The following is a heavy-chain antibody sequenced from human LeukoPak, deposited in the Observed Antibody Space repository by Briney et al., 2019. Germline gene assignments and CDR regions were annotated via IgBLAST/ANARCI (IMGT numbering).Heavy chain of an antibody. CDR3: ASAPSYYGSGSPDY. CDR1: GFTFSSYE. CDR2: ISSSGSTI. Sequence: GGSLRLSCAASGFTFSSYEMNWVRQAPGKGLEWVSYISSSGSTIYYADSVKGRFTISRDNAKNSLYLQMNSLRAEDTAVYYCASAPSYYGSGSPDYWGQGTLVTVSS. V-gene: IGHV3-48*03. J-gene: IGHJ4*02. D-gene: IGHD3-10*01.